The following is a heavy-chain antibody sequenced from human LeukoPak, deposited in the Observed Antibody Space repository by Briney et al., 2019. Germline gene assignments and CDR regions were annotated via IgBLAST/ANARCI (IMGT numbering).Heavy chain of an antibody. D-gene: IGHD5-18*01. CDR2: IYASGSA. CDR1: GYSISSNF. J-gene: IGHJ4*02. CDR3: ARGYVDTAMDHYYFDY. Sequence: SETLSLTCTVSGYSISSNFWTWIRQPAGKGLEWIGRIYASGSADYNPSLKSRVTMSVDTSKNQFSLKLSSVTAADTAVYYCARGYVDTAMDHYYFDYWGQGTLVTVSS. V-gene: IGHV4-4*07.